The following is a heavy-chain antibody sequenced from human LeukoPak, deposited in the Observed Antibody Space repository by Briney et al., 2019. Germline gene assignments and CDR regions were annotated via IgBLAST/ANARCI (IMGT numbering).Heavy chain of an antibody. CDR2: ISAYNGNT. J-gene: IGHJ4*02. CDR1: GYTFTTYG. CDR3: ARALVDGYKELGY. D-gene: IGHD5-24*01. V-gene: IGHV1-18*01. Sequence: ASVKVSCKASGYTFTTYGITWVRQAPGQGLEWMGWISAYNGNTNYAQKFQGRVAMTTDTSTSTAYMELRSLRFDDTAVYYCARALVDGYKELGYWGQGTLVTVSP.